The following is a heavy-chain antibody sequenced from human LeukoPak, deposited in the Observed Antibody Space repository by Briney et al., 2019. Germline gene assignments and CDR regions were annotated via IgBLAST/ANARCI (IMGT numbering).Heavy chain of an antibody. J-gene: IGHJ2*01. D-gene: IGHD1-26*01. CDR3: AKNLLGSAAFSWYFDL. CDR1: GLTFSNYA. CDR2: ITGSGGST. Sequence: PGGSLRLSCAASGLTFSNYAMSWVRQAPGKGLEGVSSITGSGGSTCVDSVQGRFTISRDNSKNALYLQMSSLRAEDTAVYYCAKNLLGSAAFSWYFDLWGRGTLVTVSS. V-gene: IGHV3-23*01.